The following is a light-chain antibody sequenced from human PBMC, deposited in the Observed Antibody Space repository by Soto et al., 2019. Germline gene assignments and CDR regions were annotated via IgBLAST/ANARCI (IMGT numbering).Light chain of an antibody. Sequence: VLRQSPGSLSLSPGERATLSCRASQSVGSSSLGWYQQKPGQAPRLLIYDASNRATGIPARFSGSGSGTDFTLTISSLEPEDFAVYYCQQRSNWPPAFGQGTRLEIK. J-gene: IGKJ5*01. CDR3: QQRSNWPPA. CDR2: DAS. V-gene: IGKV3-11*01. CDR1: QSVGSSS.